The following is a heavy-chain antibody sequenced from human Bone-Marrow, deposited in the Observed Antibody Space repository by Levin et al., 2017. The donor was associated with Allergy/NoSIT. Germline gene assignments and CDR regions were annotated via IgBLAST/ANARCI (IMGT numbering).Heavy chain of an antibody. CDR3: AASIAHHFDY. Sequence: GESLKISCAASGFTFSDYYMSWIRQAPGKGLEWVSYISSSSSYTNYADSVKGRFTISRDNAKNSLYLQMNSLRAEDTAVYYCAASIAHHFDYWGQGTLVTVSS. CDR2: ISSSSSYT. V-gene: IGHV3-11*03. D-gene: IGHD6-6*01. J-gene: IGHJ4*02. CDR1: GFTFSDYY.